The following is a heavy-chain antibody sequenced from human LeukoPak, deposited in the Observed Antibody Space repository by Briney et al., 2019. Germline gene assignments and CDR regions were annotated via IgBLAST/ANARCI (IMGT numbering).Heavy chain of an antibody. CDR2: IKQDGSEK. V-gene: IGHV3-7*01. Sequence: PGRSLRLSCTASGFTFGDYAMSWFRQAPGKGLEWVANIKQDGSEKYYVDSVKGRFTISRDNAKNSLYLQMNSLRAEDTAVYYCARVVYCSGGSCHIFAFDIWGRGTMVTVSS. CDR1: GFTFGDYA. J-gene: IGHJ3*02. D-gene: IGHD2-15*01. CDR3: ARVVYCSGGSCHIFAFDI.